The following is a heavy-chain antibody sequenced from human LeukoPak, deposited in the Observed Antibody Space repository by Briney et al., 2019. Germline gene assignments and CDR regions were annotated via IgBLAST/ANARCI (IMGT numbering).Heavy chain of an antibody. CDR2: ISYDGSNK. CDR1: GFTFSSYA. Sequence: GGSLRLSCAASGFTFSSYAMHWVRQAPGKGLEWVAVISYDGSNKYYADSVKGRFTISSDNSKNTLYLQMNSLRAEDTAVYYCARDGLGIDYWGQGTLVTVSS. D-gene: IGHD3-9*01. J-gene: IGHJ4*02. V-gene: IGHV3-30-3*01. CDR3: ARDGLGIDY.